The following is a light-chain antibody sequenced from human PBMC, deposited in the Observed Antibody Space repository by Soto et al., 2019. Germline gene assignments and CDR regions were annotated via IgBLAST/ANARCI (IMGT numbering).Light chain of an antibody. CDR2: EVS. Sequence: QSALTQPASVSGSPGQSITISCTGTSSDVGGFNYVSWYQHHPGKAPKLMIYEVSNRPSGVSTRFSGSKSGNTASLTISGLQAEDETDYYCSSYTTSSALDVFGTGTKLTVL. CDR1: SSDVGGFNY. CDR3: SSYTTSSALDV. J-gene: IGLJ1*01. V-gene: IGLV2-14*01.